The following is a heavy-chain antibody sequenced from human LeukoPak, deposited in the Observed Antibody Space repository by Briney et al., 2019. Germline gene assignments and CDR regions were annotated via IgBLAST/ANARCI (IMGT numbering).Heavy chain of an antibody. D-gene: IGHD1-14*01. CDR3: VRGDTNHEY. CDR2: IYPADSDT. J-gene: IGHJ4*02. CDR1: GYNFTSYW. Sequence: GESLKISCRGFGYNFTSYWIGWVRQMPGKGLEWMGIIYPADSDTRYSPSFRGQVIISADKSISTAFLQWSSLQASDTAMYYCVRGDTNHEYWGQGTLVTVSS. V-gene: IGHV5-51*01.